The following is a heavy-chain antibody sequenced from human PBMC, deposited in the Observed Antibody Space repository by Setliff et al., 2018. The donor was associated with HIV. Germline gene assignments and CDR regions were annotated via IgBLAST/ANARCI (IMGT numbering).Heavy chain of an antibody. D-gene: IGHD3-10*01. V-gene: IGHV4-39*01. CDR2: IYYSGST. CDR1: GGSISSSSYY. J-gene: IGHJ4*02. Sequence: PSETLSLTCTVSGGSISSSSYYWGWIRQPPGKGLEWIGSIYYSGSTYYNPSLKSRVTISVDTSKNQFPLKLSSVTAADTAVYYCARAVPSYYYGSGSISPSFDYWGQGTLVTVS. CDR3: ARAVPSYYYGSGSISPSFDY.